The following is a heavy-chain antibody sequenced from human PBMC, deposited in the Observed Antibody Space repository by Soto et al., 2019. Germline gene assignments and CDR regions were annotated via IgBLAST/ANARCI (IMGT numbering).Heavy chain of an antibody. J-gene: IGHJ4*02. CDR2: IIPIFGTA. CDR3: ARGHGLRYFDWLLDY. Sequence: SVKVSCKASGSTFSSYAISWVRQAPGQGLEWMGGIIPIFGTANYAQKFQGRVTITADESTSTAYMELSSLRSEDTAVYYCARGHGLRYFDWLLDYWGQGTLVTVSS. CDR1: GSTFSSYA. D-gene: IGHD3-9*01. V-gene: IGHV1-69*13.